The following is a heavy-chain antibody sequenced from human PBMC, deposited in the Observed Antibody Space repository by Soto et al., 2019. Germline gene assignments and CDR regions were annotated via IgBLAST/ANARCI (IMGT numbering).Heavy chain of an antibody. CDR3: ATDPEYYYGSGGPNWFYP. J-gene: IGHJ5*02. CDR2: NSSSGSTI. CDR1: GFTFSDYY. D-gene: IGHD3-10*01. Sequence: QVQLVESGEGLVKPGGSLRLSCAASGFTFSDYYMSWISQAPGKGLEWVSYNSSSGSTIYYADSVKGRFTISRDNAKNSLYLQMNSLRAEDTAVYYCATDPEYYYGSGGPNWFYPWGQGTLVTVSS. V-gene: IGHV3-11*01.